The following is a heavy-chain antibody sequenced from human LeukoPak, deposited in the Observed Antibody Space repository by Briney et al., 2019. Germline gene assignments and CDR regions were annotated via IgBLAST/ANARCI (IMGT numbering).Heavy chain of an antibody. CDR3: ANQYCSSTSCYMDQDY. V-gene: IGHV3-30*02. D-gene: IGHD2-2*02. CDR2: IPFDGSNK. Sequence: GGSLRLSCTASGFIFSSYGMHWVRQAPGKGLEWVAFIPFDGSNKYYADFVKGRFTISRDNSKNTLYLQMNSLRTEDTAVYYCANQYCSSTSCYMDQDYWGQGTLVTVSS. J-gene: IGHJ4*02. CDR1: GFIFSSYG.